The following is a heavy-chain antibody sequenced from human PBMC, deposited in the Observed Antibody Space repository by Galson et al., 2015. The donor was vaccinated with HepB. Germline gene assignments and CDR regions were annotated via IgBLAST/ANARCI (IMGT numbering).Heavy chain of an antibody. CDR3: ASRHTDSLVRFNY. J-gene: IGHJ4*02. CDR2: ISSSSSYI. CDR1: GFTFSSYS. Sequence: SLRLSCAASGFTFSSYSMNWVRQAPGKGLEWVSSISSSSSYIYYADSVKGRFTISRDNAKNSLYLQMNSLRAEDTAVYYCASRHTDSLVRFNYWGQGTLVTVSS. V-gene: IGHV3-21*01. D-gene: IGHD2-15*01.